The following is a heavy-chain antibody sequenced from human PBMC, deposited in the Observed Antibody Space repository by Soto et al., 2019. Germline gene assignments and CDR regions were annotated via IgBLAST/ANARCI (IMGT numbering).Heavy chain of an antibody. J-gene: IGHJ4*02. D-gene: IGHD5-18*01. V-gene: IGHV4-31*03. CDR2: IYYSGST. CDR1: GGSISSGGYY. Sequence: PSETLSLTCTVSGGSISSGGYYWSWIRQHPGKGLEWIGYIYYSGSTYYNPSLKSRVTISVDTSKNQFSLKLSSVTAADTAVYYCARGPFGYSYGYGSDYWGQGTLVTV. CDR3: ARGPFGYSYGYGSDY.